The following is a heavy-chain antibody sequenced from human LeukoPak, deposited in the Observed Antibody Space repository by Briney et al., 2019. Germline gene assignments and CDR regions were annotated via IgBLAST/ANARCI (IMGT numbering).Heavy chain of an antibody. CDR1: GFTFRSYW. V-gene: IGHV3-74*01. Sequence: SGGSLRLSCAASGFTFRSYWMHWVRQAPGKGLVWVSHINSDGSSTNYADSVKGRFTISRDNAKNTLYLQMNSLRTDDTAVYYCAREATLGDYGDLLRDYWGQGTLVTVSS. D-gene: IGHD4-17*01. CDR3: AREATLGDYGDLLRDY. J-gene: IGHJ4*02. CDR2: INSDGSST.